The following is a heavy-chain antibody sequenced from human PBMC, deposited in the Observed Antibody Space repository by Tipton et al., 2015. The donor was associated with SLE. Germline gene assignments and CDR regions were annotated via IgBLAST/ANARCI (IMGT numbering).Heavy chain of an antibody. CDR3: ARRHYDFWSAQDGMDV. CDR2: IDPSDSYT. Sequence: VQLVQSGAEVKKPGESLRISCKGSGYSFTSYWISWVRQMPGKGLEWMGRIDPSDSYTNYSPSFQGHVTISADKSISTAYLQWSSLKASDTAMYYCARRHYDFWSAQDGMDVWGQGTTVTVSS. CDR1: GYSFTSYW. V-gene: IGHV5-10-1*01. D-gene: IGHD3-3*01. J-gene: IGHJ6*02.